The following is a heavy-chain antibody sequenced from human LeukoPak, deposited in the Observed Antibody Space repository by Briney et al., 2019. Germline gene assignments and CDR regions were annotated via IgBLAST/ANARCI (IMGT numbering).Heavy chain of an antibody. D-gene: IGHD6-6*01. V-gene: IGHV3-30*04. CDR2: ISYDGSNE. Sequence: PGGSLRLSCAASGFTFSRYVMHWVRQAPGKGLEGVAIISYDGSNEYYADSVKGRFTISRDNSKNTLYLQMNSLRAADTAVYYCARDKGTSYLSSFVYWGQGTLVTVSS. CDR1: GFTFSRYV. J-gene: IGHJ4*02. CDR3: ARDKGTSYLSSFVY.